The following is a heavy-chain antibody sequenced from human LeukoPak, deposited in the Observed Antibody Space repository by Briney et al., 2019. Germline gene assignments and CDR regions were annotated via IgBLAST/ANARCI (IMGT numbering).Heavy chain of an antibody. D-gene: IGHD2-15*01. V-gene: IGHV3-53*01. CDR2: LYSGGST. CDR1: GFNVSNNY. Sequence: GGSLRLSCAASGFNVSNNYMSWVRQAPGKGLDWVAVLYSGGSTYYADSVKGRFTISRDNSKNTLYLQMNSLRAEDTAVYYCARRKVIAARLYYGMDVWGQGTTVTVSS. J-gene: IGHJ6*02. CDR3: ARRKVIAARLYYGMDV.